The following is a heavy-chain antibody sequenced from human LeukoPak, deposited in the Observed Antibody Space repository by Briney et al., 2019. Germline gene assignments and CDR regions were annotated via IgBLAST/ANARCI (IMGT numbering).Heavy chain of an antibody. CDR3: ARGGMITFGGVPFDY. CDR1: GYTFTGYY. Sequence: ASVKVSCKASGYTFTGYYMHWVRQAPGQGLEWMGWITPNSGETRYAQKFQGRVTMTRDTSISTAYMDLSRLRSDDTAVYYCARGGMITFGGVPFDYWGQGTLVTVSS. J-gene: IGHJ4*02. CDR2: ITPNSGET. D-gene: IGHD3-16*01. V-gene: IGHV1-2*02.